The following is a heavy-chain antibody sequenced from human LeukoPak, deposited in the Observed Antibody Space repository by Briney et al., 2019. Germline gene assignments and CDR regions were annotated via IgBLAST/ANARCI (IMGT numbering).Heavy chain of an antibody. CDR2: ISGSGGST. V-gene: IGHV3-23*01. J-gene: IGHJ4*02. CDR3: AKVSDIVVVVAATDFDY. D-gene: IGHD2-15*01. CDR1: GFTFSSYA. Sequence: GGSLRLSCAASGFTFSSYAMSWVRQAPGKGLEWVSAISGSGGSTYYADSVKGRFTISRDNSKNTLYLQMNSLRAENTAVYYCAKVSDIVVVVAATDFDYWGQGTLVTVSS.